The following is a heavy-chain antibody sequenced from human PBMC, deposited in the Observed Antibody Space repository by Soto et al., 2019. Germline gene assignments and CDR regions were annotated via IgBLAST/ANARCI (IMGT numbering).Heavy chain of an antibody. D-gene: IGHD4-4*01. CDR3: IRDRTTITLFDY. Sequence: GGSLRLSCVASGFTFNMYWMHWVRQAPGKGLEWISRISTDGTTTGYAESVRGRLTVSRDNAKNTVYLQMNSLRVEDTAVYYCIRDRTTITLFDYWGQGALVTVSS. CDR1: GFTFNMYW. CDR2: ISTDGTTT. J-gene: IGHJ4*02. V-gene: IGHV3-74*01.